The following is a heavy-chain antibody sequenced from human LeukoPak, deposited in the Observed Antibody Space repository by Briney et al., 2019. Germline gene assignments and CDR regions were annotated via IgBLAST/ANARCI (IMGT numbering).Heavy chain of an antibody. V-gene: IGHV3-11*01. CDR1: GFTFSDYY. D-gene: IGHD6-13*01. Sequence: GGSLRLSCAASGFTFSDYYMSWIRQAPGKGLEWVSYISSSGSTIYHADSVKGRFTISRDNAKNSLYLQMNSLRAEDTAVYYCARDQFVYSSSWYAPVDYWGQGTLVTVSS. CDR2: ISSSGSTI. CDR3: ARDQFVYSSSWYAPVDY. J-gene: IGHJ4*02.